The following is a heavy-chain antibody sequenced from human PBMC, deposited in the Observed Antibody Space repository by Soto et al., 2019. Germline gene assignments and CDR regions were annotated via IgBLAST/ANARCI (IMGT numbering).Heavy chain of an antibody. V-gene: IGHV4-59*01. Sequence: SEILSLTCTVSGGSISSYYWSWIRQPPGKGLEWIGYIYYSGSTNYNPSLKSRVTISVDTSKNQFSLKLSSVTAADTAVYYCARGVTTVTDYYYYMDVWGKGTTVTVS. J-gene: IGHJ6*03. CDR3: ARGVTTVTDYYYYMDV. CDR2: IYYSGST. CDR1: GGSISSYY. D-gene: IGHD4-17*01.